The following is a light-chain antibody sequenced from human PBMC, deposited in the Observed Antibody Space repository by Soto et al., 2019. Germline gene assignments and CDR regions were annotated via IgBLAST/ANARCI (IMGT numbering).Light chain of an antibody. Sequence: DIQMTQSPSSLSASVGDRVTITCRASQAIGADLDWFQQKPGKAPKRLIYASSGLQSGAPARFSGSGSGTEFALTISNLYPEDFATYYCLQHNSLPFTFGPGTKVDVK. J-gene: IGKJ3*01. V-gene: IGKV1-17*02. CDR2: ASS. CDR1: QAIGAD. CDR3: LQHNSLPFT.